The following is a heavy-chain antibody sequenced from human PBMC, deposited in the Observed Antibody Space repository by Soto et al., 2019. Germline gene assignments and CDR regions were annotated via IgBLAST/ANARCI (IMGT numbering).Heavy chain of an antibody. D-gene: IGHD1-20*01. V-gene: IGHV4-59*01. CDR1: GGSISSYY. CDR2: IYYSGST. Sequence: PSETLSLTCTVSGGSISSYYWSWIRQPPGKGLEWIGYIYYSGSTNYNPSLKSRVTISVDTSKNQFSLKPSSVTAADTAVYYCARPTYNSGSPFDYWGQGTLVTVS. CDR3: ARPTYNSGSPFDY. J-gene: IGHJ4*02.